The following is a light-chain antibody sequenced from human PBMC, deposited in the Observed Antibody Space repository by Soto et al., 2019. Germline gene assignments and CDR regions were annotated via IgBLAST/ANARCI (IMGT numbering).Light chain of an antibody. V-gene: IGLV1-36*01. J-gene: IGLJ2*01. Sequence: QAVVTQPPSVSEAPRQRVTISCSGSRSNIGNNAVNWYQQLPGKAPKLLIYYDDLLPSRVSDRFSGSRSGTSASLAISGLQSEDEADYYCSAWDDSLNGVIFGGGTKLTVL. CDR2: YDD. CDR3: SAWDDSLNGVI. CDR1: RSNIGNNA.